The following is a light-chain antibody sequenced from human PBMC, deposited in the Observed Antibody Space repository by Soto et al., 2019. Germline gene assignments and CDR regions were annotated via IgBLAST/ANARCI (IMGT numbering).Light chain of an antibody. Sequence: EIVMTQSPDTLSVSPGERATLSCRASQSVSSNLAWYQHKPGQAPRLLIYGASTRATDIPARISGSGSGTEFTLTISSLQSEDCAVYYCQQYNKWPRTFGQGTKVKS. CDR1: QSVSSN. V-gene: IGKV3-15*01. J-gene: IGKJ1*01. CDR2: GAS. CDR3: QQYNKWPRT.